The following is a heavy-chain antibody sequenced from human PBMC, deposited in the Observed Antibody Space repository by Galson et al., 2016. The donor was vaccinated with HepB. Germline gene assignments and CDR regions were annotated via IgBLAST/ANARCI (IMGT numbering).Heavy chain of an antibody. D-gene: IGHD6-13*01. CDR2: INHSGIT. CDR3: ARYLSRYSSSWFLVPGRNYFDY. CDR1: GGSFSGYY. J-gene: IGHJ4*02. Sequence: SETLSLTCAVYGGSFSGYYWSWIRQPPGMGLEWIGEINHSGITNYNPSLKSRVPISVDTSKDQFPLKQSSVTAADTALYYCARYLSRYSSSWFLVPGRNYFDYWGQGTLVTVSS. V-gene: IGHV4-34*01.